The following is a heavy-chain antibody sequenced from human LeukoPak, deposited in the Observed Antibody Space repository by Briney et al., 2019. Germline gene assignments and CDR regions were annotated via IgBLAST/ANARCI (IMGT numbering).Heavy chain of an antibody. CDR1: GFSFSSYG. CDR2: ISSSGSTI. D-gene: IGHD1-26*01. Sequence: PGGSLRLSCATSGFSFSSYGMNWVRQAPGKGLEWVSYISSSGSTIYYADSVKGRFTISRDNAKNSLYLQMNSLRAEDTAVYYCARDRLELVGASDAFDIWGQGTMVTVSS. J-gene: IGHJ3*02. CDR3: ARDRLELVGASDAFDI. V-gene: IGHV3-48*04.